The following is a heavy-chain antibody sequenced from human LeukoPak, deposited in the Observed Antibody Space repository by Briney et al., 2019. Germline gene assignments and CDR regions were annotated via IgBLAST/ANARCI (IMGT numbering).Heavy chain of an antibody. CDR1: GGSISSSSYY. V-gene: IGHV4-39*07. J-gene: IGHJ4*02. D-gene: IGHD6-6*01. Sequence: SETLSLTCTVSGGSISSSSYYWGWIRQPPGKGLEWIGSIYYSGSTYYNPSLKSRVTISVDTSKNQFSLKLSSVTAADTAVYYCAREYSSSWYYFDYWGQGTLVTVSS. CDR2: IYYSGST. CDR3: AREYSSSWYYFDY.